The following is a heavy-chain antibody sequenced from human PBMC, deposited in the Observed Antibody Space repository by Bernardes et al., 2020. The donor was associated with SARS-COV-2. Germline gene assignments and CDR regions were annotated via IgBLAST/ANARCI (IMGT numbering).Heavy chain of an antibody. D-gene: IGHD3-22*01. CDR1: GYTFTSYA. J-gene: IGHJ3*02. CDR3: AREVENYYDSSDDAFDI. Sequence: ASVKVSCKASGYTFTSYAMNWVRQAPGQGLEWMGWINTNTGNPTYAQGFTGRFVFSLDTSVSTAYLQISSLKAEDTAVYYCAREVENYYDSSDDAFDIWGQGTMVTVSS. V-gene: IGHV7-4-1*02. CDR2: INTNTGNP.